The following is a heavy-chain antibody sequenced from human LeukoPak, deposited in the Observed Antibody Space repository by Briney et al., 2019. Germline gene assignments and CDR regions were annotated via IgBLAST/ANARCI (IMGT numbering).Heavy chain of an antibody. V-gene: IGHV4-39*01. CDR1: GGSIRSSSYY. CDR2: MYYSGTT. Sequence: PSETLSLTCTVSGGSIRSSSYYWGWIRQPPGKGLVWVGSMYYSGTTYYNPSLKSRVTISVDTSKNQFSLKLSSVTAADTAVYYCARALTGGGGYYYYGMDLWGPGTTVTVSS. J-gene: IGHJ6*02. D-gene: IGHD3-10*01. CDR3: ARALTGGGGYYYYGMDL.